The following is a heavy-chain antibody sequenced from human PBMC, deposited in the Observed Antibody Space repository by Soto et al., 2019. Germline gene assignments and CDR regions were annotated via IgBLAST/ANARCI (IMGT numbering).Heavy chain of an antibody. J-gene: IGHJ6*02. CDR2: ITAGNDNT. Sequence: ASVKVSFKASGYTFISFSIHWLRQAPGQRPEWMGWITAGNDNTYFSQKFQGRVTITRDTSANTVYMEVSSLRSEDTAVYYCARGRGYSVGSNGVDVWGQGTTVTVSS. V-gene: IGHV1-3*01. CDR1: GYTFISFS. CDR3: ARGRGYSVGSNGVDV. D-gene: IGHD5-18*01.